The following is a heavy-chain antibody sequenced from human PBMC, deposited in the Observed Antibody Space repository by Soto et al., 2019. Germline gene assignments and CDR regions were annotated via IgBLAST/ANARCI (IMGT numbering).Heavy chain of an antibody. CDR3: ARKRGGAVVRKGRWFDP. V-gene: IGHV4-34*01. CDR1: GGSFSGYY. CDR2: INHSGST. Sequence: SETLSLTCAVYGGSFSGYYWSWIRQPPGKGLEWIGEINHSGSTNYNPSLKSRVTISVDTSKNQFSLKLSSVTAADTAVYYCARKRGGAVVRKGRWFDPWGQGTLVTVSS. J-gene: IGHJ5*02. D-gene: IGHD6-19*01.